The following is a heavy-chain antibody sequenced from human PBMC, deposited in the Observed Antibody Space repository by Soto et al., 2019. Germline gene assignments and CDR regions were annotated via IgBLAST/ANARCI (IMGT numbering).Heavy chain of an antibody. D-gene: IGHD4-17*01. CDR3: AKGQDYGDQGY. J-gene: IGHJ4*02. CDR2: ISSDGSNK. V-gene: IGHV3-30*18. Sequence: QVQLVESGGGVVKPGRPLGLSGAASGFTFRGYDWPWFRQAQGKGLGWVAVISSDGSNKYYADSVKGRFTISRDNTKNTLYLQMNSLRAEDTAGYYCAKGQDYGDQGYWGQGTLVTVSS. CDR1: GFTFRGYD.